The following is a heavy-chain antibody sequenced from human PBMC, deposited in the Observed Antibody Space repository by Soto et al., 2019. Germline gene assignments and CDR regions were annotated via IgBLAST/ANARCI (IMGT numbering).Heavy chain of an antibody. J-gene: IGHJ6*02. D-gene: IGHD1-7*01. V-gene: IGHV4-59*11. CDR1: GGSISGHF. CDR3: ARDKTGTTLNYYFGMDV. Sequence: SETLSLTCTVSGGSISGHFWSWIRQPPGKGLEWIGYTHYSGSTNYNPSLKIRVTISVDTSKNQFSLKLTSVTSADTAVYFCARDKTGTTLNYYFGMDVWGQGTTVTVS. CDR2: THYSGST.